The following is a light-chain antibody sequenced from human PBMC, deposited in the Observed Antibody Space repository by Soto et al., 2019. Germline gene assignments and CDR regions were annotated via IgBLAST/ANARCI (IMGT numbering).Light chain of an antibody. J-gene: IGKJ4*01. CDR2: GAS. CDR1: QSVGSTY. Sequence: EIVLAQSPGTLSLSPGERAALSCRASQSVGSTYLAWYQQKPGQAPRLLIYGASSRATGIPDRFSGSGSGTDFTLTISRLEPEDFAVYYYQQYGSSPLTFGGGTKVEIK. V-gene: IGKV3-20*01. CDR3: QQYGSSPLT.